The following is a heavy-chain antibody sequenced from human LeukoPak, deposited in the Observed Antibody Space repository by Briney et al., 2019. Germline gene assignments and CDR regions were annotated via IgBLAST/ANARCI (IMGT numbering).Heavy chain of an antibody. Sequence: KPSETLSLTCTVSGGSISSSSYYWGWIRQPPGKGLEWIGSIYHSGSTNYNPSLKSRVTISVDTSKNQFSLNLRSVTAADTAVYFCARDAVLRYFDWAPYYFDYWGQGTLVTVSS. CDR2: IYHSGST. D-gene: IGHD3-9*01. CDR1: GGSISSSSYY. V-gene: IGHV4-39*07. J-gene: IGHJ4*02. CDR3: ARDAVLRYFDWAPYYFDY.